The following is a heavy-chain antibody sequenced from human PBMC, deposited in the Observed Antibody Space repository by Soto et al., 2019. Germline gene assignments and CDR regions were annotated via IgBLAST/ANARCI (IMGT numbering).Heavy chain of an antibody. Sequence: QVQLVESGVGVVQPGRSLRLSCGASGFIFSTYGMHWVRQAPGKGLEWVAALSHDESNKFYAASVKGRFTISRYNSKTTLYQEMFSLRAEATAVYYCVKEGRGSSTSSSRFYGLDVWGQGTTVTAS. D-gene: IGHD2-2*01. V-gene: IGHV3-30*18. CDR2: LSHDESNK. CDR1: GFIFSTYG. CDR3: VKEGRGSSTSSSRFYGLDV. J-gene: IGHJ6*02.